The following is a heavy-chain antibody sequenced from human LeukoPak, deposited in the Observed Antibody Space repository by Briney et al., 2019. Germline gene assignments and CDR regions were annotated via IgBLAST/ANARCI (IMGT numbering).Heavy chain of an antibody. CDR2: ISGSGGST. J-gene: IGHJ5*02. D-gene: IGHD2-8*01. CDR3: AGLRCCTNGVCP. V-gene: IGHV3-23*01. CDR1: GFTFSSYA. Sequence: GGSLRLSCAGSGFTFSSYAMSWVRQAPGKGLEWVSAISGSGGSTYYADSVKGRLTLSRDNSKNTLYLQMNSLRAEDTAVYYCAGLRCCTNGVCPWGQGTLVTVSS.